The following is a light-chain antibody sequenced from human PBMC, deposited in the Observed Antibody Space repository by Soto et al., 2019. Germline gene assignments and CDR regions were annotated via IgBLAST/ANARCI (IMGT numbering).Light chain of an antibody. CDR3: QQYNTYSRT. CDR2: KAS. J-gene: IGKJ1*01. Sequence: IQMTQSPSTLSASVGDRVAITCRASQSITTWLAWYQHKPGKAPKLLIYKASSLQSGVPSRFSGSGSGTEFTLTISSLQPDDFATYYCQQYNTYSRTFGQGTKLDIK. CDR1: QSITTW. V-gene: IGKV1-5*03.